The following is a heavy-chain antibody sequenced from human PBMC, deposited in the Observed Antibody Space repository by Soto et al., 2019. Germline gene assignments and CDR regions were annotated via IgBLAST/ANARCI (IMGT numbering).Heavy chain of an antibody. D-gene: IGHD5-12*01. Sequence: QVQLVQSGAEVKKPGASVKVSCKASGYTFTSYDINWVRQATGQGLEWMGWMNPNSGNKGYAQKFQGRVTTTRNTTISTAYMELSSLRSEDTAVYYCARWRWLQLRYGMDVWGQGTTVTVSS. CDR1: GYTFTSYD. CDR3: ARWRWLQLRYGMDV. CDR2: MNPNSGNK. J-gene: IGHJ6*02. V-gene: IGHV1-8*01.